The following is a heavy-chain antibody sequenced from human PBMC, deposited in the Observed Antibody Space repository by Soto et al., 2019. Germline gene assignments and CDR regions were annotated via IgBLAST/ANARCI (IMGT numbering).Heavy chain of an antibody. CDR1: GFTFSSYW. D-gene: IGHD1-26*01. CDR2: VYSDGSST. V-gene: IGHV3-74*01. Sequence: PGGSLRLSCAASGFTFSSYWMHWVRQVSGKGLVWVSRVYSDGSSTSYVDSVKGRFTISRDNAKNTLYLQMNSLRAEDTAVYYCARAMSSGSYFDYWGQGTLVTVSS. CDR3: ARAMSSGSYFDY. J-gene: IGHJ4*02.